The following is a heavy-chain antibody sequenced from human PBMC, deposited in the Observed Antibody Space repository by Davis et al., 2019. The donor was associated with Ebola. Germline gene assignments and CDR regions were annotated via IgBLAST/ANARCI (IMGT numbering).Heavy chain of an antibody. J-gene: IGHJ4*02. V-gene: IGHV3-30-3*01. Sequence: GESLKISCAASGFIFSSYAMHWVRQAPGKGLEWVAVTSYDGSNKYYADSVKGRFTISRDNSKNTLYLQMNSLRAEDTAVYYCARDHGYCSGGSCYSSYFDQWGQGTLVTVSS. CDR3: ARDHGYCSGGSCYSSYFDQ. D-gene: IGHD2-15*01. CDR1: GFIFSSYA. CDR2: TSYDGSNK.